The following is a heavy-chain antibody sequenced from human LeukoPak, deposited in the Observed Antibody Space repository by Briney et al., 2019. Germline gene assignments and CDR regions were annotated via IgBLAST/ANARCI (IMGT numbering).Heavy chain of an antibody. Sequence: ASVKVSCKASGDTFTSFVISWVRQAPGQGVEWMGWIIAYIGEANYAQNLQGRVTMTTDTSTSTAYMERRSLKSSHTVVYYCVKAVDTALVIDCGSDCYDSYEFDYWGQGTLVTVSS. V-gene: IGHV1-18*01. J-gene: IGHJ4*02. CDR2: IIAYIGEA. CDR1: GDTFTSFV. D-gene: IGHD5-18*01. CDR3: VKAVDTALVIDCGSDCYDSYEFDY.